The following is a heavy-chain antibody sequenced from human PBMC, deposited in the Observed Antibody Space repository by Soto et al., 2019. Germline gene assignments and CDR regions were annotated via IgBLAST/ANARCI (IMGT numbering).Heavy chain of an antibody. J-gene: IGHJ6*02. D-gene: IGHD3-3*01. V-gene: IGHV1-18*01. Sequence: GASVKVSCKASGYTFTSYGISWVRQAPGQGLEWMGWISAYNGNTNYAQKLQGRVTMTTDTSTSTAYMELRSLGSDDTAVYYCARDGYDFWSGYSATDGMDVWGQGTTVTVSS. CDR2: ISAYNGNT. CDR3: ARDGYDFWSGYSATDGMDV. CDR1: GYTFTSYG.